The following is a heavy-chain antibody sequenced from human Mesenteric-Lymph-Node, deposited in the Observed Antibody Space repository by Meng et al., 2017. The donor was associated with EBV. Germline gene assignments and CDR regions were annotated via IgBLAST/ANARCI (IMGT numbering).Heavy chain of an antibody. CDR2: IYYSGST. CDR3: ARHVDPGETDY. CDR1: GGSISSSSYY. V-gene: IGHV4-39*01. Sequence: HLQESGPGLVKPSETLSLTCTVSGGSISSSSYYWGWIRQPPGKGLEWIGSIYYSGSTYYNPSLKSRVTISVDTSKNQFSLKLSSVTAADTAVYYCARHVDPGETDYWGQGTLVTVSS. J-gene: IGHJ4*02. D-gene: IGHD1-14*01.